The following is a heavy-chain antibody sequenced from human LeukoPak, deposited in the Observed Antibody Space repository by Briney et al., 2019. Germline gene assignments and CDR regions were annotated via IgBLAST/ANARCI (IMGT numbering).Heavy chain of an antibody. CDR1: GFIFNNYA. V-gene: IGHV3-23*01. CDR2: ISGSGGAT. Sequence: GGSLRLFCAASGFIFNNYAMTWVRQAPGKGLEWLSGISGSGGATYYADSVKGRFTISRDNSKNTLYLQMNSLRAEDTAVYYCAKLLFVGATLRDYWGQGTLVTVSS. J-gene: IGHJ4*02. D-gene: IGHD1-26*01. CDR3: AKLLFVGATLRDY.